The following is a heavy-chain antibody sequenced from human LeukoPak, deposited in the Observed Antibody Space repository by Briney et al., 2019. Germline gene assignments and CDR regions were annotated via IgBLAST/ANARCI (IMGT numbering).Heavy chain of an antibody. CDR1: GYTFTDYW. V-gene: IGHV5-51*01. J-gene: IGHJ6*02. CDR3: ARGYGDYDHYYGMDV. CDR2: IYYGDSDT. Sequence: GESLKISCEGSGYTFTDYWIGWVRQLPGRGLEWMGTIYYGDSDTRYSPSFQGQVTISADKFNSTAYLQWSSLKASDTTMYYCARGYGDYDHYYGMDVWGQGTTVTVSS. D-gene: IGHD4-17*01.